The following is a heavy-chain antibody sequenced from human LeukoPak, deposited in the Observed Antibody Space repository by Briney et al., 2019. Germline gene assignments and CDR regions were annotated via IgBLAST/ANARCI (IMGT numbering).Heavy chain of an antibody. V-gene: IGHV3-7*01. Sequence: GGFLRLSCEASGLTFSRDWMGWVRQAPGKGLEWVANIRQDGGETYYGDSVKGRFIISRDNAKNSLFLQMNRLRAEDTAVYYCATYSSLNTREFQYWGQGTLVTVSP. D-gene: IGHD3-22*01. CDR1: GLTFSRDW. CDR3: ATYSSLNTREFQY. J-gene: IGHJ1*01. CDR2: IRQDGGET.